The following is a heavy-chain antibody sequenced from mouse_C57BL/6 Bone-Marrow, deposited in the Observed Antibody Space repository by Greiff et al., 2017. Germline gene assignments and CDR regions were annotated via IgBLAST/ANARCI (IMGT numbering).Heavy chain of an antibody. D-gene: IGHD1-1*01. Sequence: QVQLQQSGAELVRPGTSVKVSCKASGYAFTNYLIEWVKQRPGQGLEWIGVINPGSGGTNYNEKFKGKATLTADKSSSTAYMQLSSLTSEDSAVYFCARESPYYYGGSIYWYFDVWGTGTTVTVSS. V-gene: IGHV1-54*01. J-gene: IGHJ1*03. CDR1: GYAFTNYL. CDR2: INPGSGGT. CDR3: ARESPYYYGGSIYWYFDV.